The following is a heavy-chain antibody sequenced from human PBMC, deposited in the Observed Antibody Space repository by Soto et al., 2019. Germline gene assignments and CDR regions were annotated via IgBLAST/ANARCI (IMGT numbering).Heavy chain of an antibody. J-gene: IGHJ6*02. CDR1: GFTFISYG. Sequence: GGSLRLSCAASGFTFISYGMHWVRQAPGKGLEWVAVISYDGSNKYYADSVKGRFTISRDNSKNTLYLQMNSLRAEDTAVYYCAKAVYSGKYYGMDVWGQGTTVTVSS. D-gene: IGHD1-26*01. CDR2: ISYDGSNK. CDR3: AKAVYSGKYYGMDV. V-gene: IGHV3-30*18.